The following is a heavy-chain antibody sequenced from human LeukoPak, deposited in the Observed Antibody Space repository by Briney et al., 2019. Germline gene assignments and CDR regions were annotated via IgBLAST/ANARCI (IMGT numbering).Heavy chain of an antibody. CDR1: GGSISSSSYY. J-gene: IGHJ5*02. D-gene: IGHD3-16*01. CDR2: IYYSGST. Sequence: KPSETLSLTCTVSGGSISSSSYYWGWIRQPPGKGLEWIGSIYYSGSTYYNPSLKSRVTISVDTSKNQFSLKLSSVTAADTAVYYCAREGGFDTTTNWFDPWGQGTLVTVSS. V-gene: IGHV4-39*07. CDR3: AREGGFDTTTNWFDP.